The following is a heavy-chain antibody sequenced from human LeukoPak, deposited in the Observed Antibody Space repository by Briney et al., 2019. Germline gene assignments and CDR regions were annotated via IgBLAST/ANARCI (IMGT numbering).Heavy chain of an antibody. V-gene: IGHV1-2*02. CDR1: GYTFTGYY. Sequence: ASVTVSCKASGYTFTGYYMHWVRQAPGQGLEWMGWINPNSGGTNYAQKFQGRVTMTRDTSISPAYMELSRLRSDDTAVYYCARGDSYSRTEDYWGQGTLFTVSS. CDR2: INPNSGGT. CDR3: ARGDSYSRTEDY. D-gene: IGHD6-13*01. J-gene: IGHJ4*02.